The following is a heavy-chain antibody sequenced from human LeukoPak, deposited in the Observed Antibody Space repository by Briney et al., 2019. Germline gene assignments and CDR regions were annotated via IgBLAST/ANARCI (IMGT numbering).Heavy chain of an antibody. CDR1: GYTFTTYW. J-gene: IGHJ4*02. V-gene: IGHV5-51*01. CDR2: IYPDDSDI. Sequence: GESLKISCKGSGYTFTTYWIGWVRQMPGKGLEWMALIYPDDSDIRYSPSFQGQVTISAEKSMNTAYLQWSSLQASDTAMYYCVRRNRYDFEYWGQGSLVTVSS. D-gene: IGHD1-14*01. CDR3: VRRNRYDFEY.